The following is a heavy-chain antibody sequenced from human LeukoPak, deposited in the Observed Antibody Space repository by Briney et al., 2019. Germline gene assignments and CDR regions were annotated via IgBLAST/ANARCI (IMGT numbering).Heavy chain of an antibody. V-gene: IGHV4-61*01. CDR1: GYSISSGYY. CDR2: IYYSGST. CDR3: ARDRHYYDSSAPGFDP. D-gene: IGHD3-22*01. J-gene: IGHJ5*02. Sequence: SETLSLTCTVSGYSISSGYYWSWIRQPPGKGLEWIGYIYYSGSTNYNPSLKSRVTISVDTSKNQFSLKLSSVTAADTAVYYCARDRHYYDSSAPGFDPWGQGTLVTVSS.